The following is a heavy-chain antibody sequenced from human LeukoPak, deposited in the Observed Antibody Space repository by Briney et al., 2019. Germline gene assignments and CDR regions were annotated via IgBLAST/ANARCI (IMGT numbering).Heavy chain of an antibody. CDR3: ATLPYYYDSSGSYYFDY. J-gene: IGHJ4*02. Sequence: GGSLRLSCAASGFSFSVYWMHWVRQAPGKGPEWVAFIRYDGSNKYYADSVNGRFTISRDNSKNTLYLQMNSLRVEDTAVYYCATLPYYYDSSGSYYFDYWGQGTLVTVSS. D-gene: IGHD3-22*01. CDR1: GFSFSVYW. V-gene: IGHV3-30*02. CDR2: IRYDGSNK.